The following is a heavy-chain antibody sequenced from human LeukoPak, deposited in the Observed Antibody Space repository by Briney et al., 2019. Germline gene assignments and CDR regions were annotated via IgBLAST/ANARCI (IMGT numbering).Heavy chain of an antibody. Sequence: GGSLRLSCAASGFTFSDYYMSWIRQAPGKGLEWVSHISIRSTYTNYADSVEGRFTISRDNAKNSLYLQMNSLRADDTAVYYCARGNSDYDHDYWGQGTLVTVSS. D-gene: IGHD5-12*01. CDR3: ARGNSDYDHDY. CDR2: ISIRSTYT. CDR1: GFTFSDYY. J-gene: IGHJ4*02. V-gene: IGHV3-11*06.